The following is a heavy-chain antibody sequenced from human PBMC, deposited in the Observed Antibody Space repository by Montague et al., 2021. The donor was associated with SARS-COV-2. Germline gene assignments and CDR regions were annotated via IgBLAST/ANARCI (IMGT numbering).Heavy chain of an antibody. CDR1: GDSISSSSYS. CDR2: VHYSGRP. D-gene: IGHD1-1*01. V-gene: IGHV4-39*01. J-gene: IGHJ4*02. Sequence: SETLSLTRTVSGDSISSSSYSWGWIRQPPGKGLEWIGSVHYSGRPYYNPSLKSRVTIYVDTSKNQLSLKLSSVTAADTAVYYCTRHVHMTWPEPSPGFDYWGQGTLVTVSS. CDR3: TRHVHMTWPEPSPGFDY.